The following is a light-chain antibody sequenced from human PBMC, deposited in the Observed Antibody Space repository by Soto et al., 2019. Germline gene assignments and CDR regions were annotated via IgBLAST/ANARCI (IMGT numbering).Light chain of an antibody. Sequence: DVVMTQSPLSLSVTLGQPASISCRSSQSLVFSDRNTYLNWFQQRPGQSPRRLIYKVSNRDSGVPDRFSGSGAGPDFTLKISRVEAGDVGVYYCMQGTHWPFTFGPGTKVDIK. V-gene: IGKV2-30*01. J-gene: IGKJ3*01. CDR3: MQGTHWPFT. CDR2: KVS. CDR1: QSLVFSDRNTY.